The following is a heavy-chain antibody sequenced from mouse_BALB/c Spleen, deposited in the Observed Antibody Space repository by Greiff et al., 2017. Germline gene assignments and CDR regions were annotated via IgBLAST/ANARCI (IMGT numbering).Heavy chain of an antibody. CDR3: ARRRDGAWFAY. V-gene: IGHV5-9-1*01. J-gene: IGHJ3*01. Sequence: EVMLVESGGGLVKPGGSLKLSCAASGFTFSSYAMSWVRQTPEKRLEWVATISSGGSYTYYPDSVKGRFTISRDNAKNTLYLQMSSLRSEDTAMYYCARRRDGAWFAYWGQGTLVTVSA. CDR1: GFTFSSYA. CDR2: ISSGGSYT.